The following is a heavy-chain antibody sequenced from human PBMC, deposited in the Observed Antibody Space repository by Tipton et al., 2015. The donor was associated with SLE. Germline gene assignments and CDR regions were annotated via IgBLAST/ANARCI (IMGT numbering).Heavy chain of an antibody. Sequence: TLSLTCAVYGGSFSGYYWSWIRQPPGKGLEWIGEINHSGSTNYNPSLKSRVTISLDTSKNQFSLKLSSVTAADTAVYYCARDEYRYDGTGYHLLGHFDYWGQGTLVTVSS. D-gene: IGHD3-22*01. CDR2: INHSGST. J-gene: IGHJ4*02. CDR3: ARDEYRYDGTGYHLLGHFDY. V-gene: IGHV4-34*01. CDR1: GGSFSGYY.